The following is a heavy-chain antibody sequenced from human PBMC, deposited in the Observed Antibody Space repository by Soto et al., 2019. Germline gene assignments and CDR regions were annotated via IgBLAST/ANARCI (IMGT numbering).Heavy chain of an antibody. CDR2: LFPGDSDT. V-gene: IGHV5-51*01. CDR3: ARLPNLYSPYFDY. CDR1: GYSFRNYW. J-gene: IGHJ4*02. D-gene: IGHD1-26*01. Sequence: PGESLKISCQGSGYSFRNYWIGWVRQMPGKGLEWMGILFPGDSDTKYSPSFQGQVTISVDKSITTAYLLFTSLKASDTAIYFCARLPNLYSPYFDYWGQGTRVTVSS.